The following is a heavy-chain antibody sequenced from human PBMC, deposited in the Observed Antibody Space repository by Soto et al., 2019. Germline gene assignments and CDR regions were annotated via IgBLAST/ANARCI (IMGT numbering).Heavy chain of an antibody. CDR2: IIPIFGTA. V-gene: IGHV1-69*13. CDR3: ASDYDFWSGYYKRRYYYGMDV. Sequence: SVKVSCKASGGTFSSYAISWVRQAPGQGLEWMGGIIPIFGTANYAQKFQGRVTITADESTSTAYMELSSLRSEDTAVYYCASDYDFWSGYYKRRYYYGMDVWGQGTTVTVSS. D-gene: IGHD3-3*01. J-gene: IGHJ6*02. CDR1: GGTFSSYA.